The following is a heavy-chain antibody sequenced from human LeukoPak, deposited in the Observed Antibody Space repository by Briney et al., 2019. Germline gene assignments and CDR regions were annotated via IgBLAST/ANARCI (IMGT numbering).Heavy chain of an antibody. CDR2: IRYDGSNK. CDR1: GFTFSSYG. D-gene: IGHD3-16*02. CDR3: AKDGDGTYRSHCYYYYMDV. Sequence: GGSLRPSCAASGFTFSSYGMHWVRRAPGKGLEWVAFIRYDGSNKYYADSVKGRFTISRDNSKNTLYLQMNSLRAEDTAVYYCAKDGDGTYRSHCYYYYMDVWGKGTTVTVSS. J-gene: IGHJ6*03. V-gene: IGHV3-30*02.